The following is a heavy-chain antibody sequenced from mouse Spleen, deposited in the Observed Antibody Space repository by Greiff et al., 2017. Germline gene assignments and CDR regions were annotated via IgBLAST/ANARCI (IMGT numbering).Heavy chain of an antibody. CDR1: GYTFTDYN. Sequence: EVQLQQSGPELVKPGASVKMPCKASGYTFTDYNMDWVKQSHGKSLEWIGDINPNNGGTIYNQKFKGKATLTVDKSSSTAYMELRSLTSEDTAVYYCARRVYAMDYWGQGTSVTVSS. CDR2: INPNNGGT. V-gene: IGHV1-18*01. CDR3: ARRVYAMDY. J-gene: IGHJ4*01.